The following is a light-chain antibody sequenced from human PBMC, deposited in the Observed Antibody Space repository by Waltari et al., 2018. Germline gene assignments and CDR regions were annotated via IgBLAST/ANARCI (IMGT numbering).Light chain of an antibody. CDR3: AAWDDSLSGWV. CDR2: RNN. CDR1: SSNIGSNY. V-gene: IGLV1-47*01. Sequence: GQRVTISCSGSSSNIGSNYVYWYQQLPGTAPKLLIYRNNQRPSGVPDRFSGSKSGTSASLAISGLRSEDEADYYCAAWDDSLSGWVFGGGTKLTVL. J-gene: IGLJ3*02.